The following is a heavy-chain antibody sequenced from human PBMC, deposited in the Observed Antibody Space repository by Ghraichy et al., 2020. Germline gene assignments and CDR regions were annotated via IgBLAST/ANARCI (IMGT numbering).Heavy chain of an antibody. Sequence: GESLNISCAVSGFRFSGYWMQWVRQVPGKGLEWVARINIDGSSATHVDSVKGRFTVSRDNAKNTLFLQMNSLRAEDTGLYYCAREATFGGYQDNWGQGALVTVSS. J-gene: IGHJ4*02. D-gene: IGHD2-2*01. CDR1: GFRFSGYW. CDR2: INIDGSSA. V-gene: IGHV3-74*03. CDR3: AREATFGGYQDN.